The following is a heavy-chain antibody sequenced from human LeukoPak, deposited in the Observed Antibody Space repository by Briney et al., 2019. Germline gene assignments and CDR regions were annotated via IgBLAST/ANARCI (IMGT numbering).Heavy chain of an antibody. CDR1: GSSISSDYY. J-gene: IGHJ4*02. CDR3: ARDLSITLIRGVTFDY. V-gene: IGHV4-38-2*02. CDR2: VYRTGST. D-gene: IGHD3-10*01. Sequence: PSETLSLTCTVSGSSISSDYYWGWIRQPPGKGLEWIGNVYRTGSTYYNPSLTSRVIMSIDTSKNQFSLKLSSVTAADMAVYYCARDLSITLIRGVTFDYWGQGALVTVSS.